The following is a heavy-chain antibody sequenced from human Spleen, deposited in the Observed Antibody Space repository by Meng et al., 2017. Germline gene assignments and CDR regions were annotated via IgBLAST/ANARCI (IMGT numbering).Heavy chain of an antibody. Sequence: GESLKISCAASGFTFSSYWMSWVRQAPGKGLEWVANIKQDGSEKYYVDSVKGRFTISRDNAKNSLYLQMNSLRAEDTAVYYCARGPSAILRYFDWLLRKTYYYGMDVWGQGTTVTVSS. CDR3: ARGPSAILRYFDWLLRKTYYYGMDV. CDR2: IKQDGSEK. J-gene: IGHJ6*02. V-gene: IGHV3-7*01. D-gene: IGHD3-9*01. CDR1: GFTFSSYW.